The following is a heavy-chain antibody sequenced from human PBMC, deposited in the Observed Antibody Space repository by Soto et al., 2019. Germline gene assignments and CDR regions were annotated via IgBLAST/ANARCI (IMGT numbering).Heavy chain of an antibody. CDR3: ATDAKASGSSDY. CDR2: ISSSSSYT. D-gene: IGHD1-26*01. CDR1: GFTFSDYY. V-gene: IGHV3-11*06. Sequence: GGSLRLSCAASGFTFSDYYMSWIRQAPGKGLEWVSYISSSSSYTNYADSVKGRFTISRDNAKNSLYLQMNSLRAEDTAVYYCATDAKASGSSDYWGQGSLVTVSS. J-gene: IGHJ4*02.